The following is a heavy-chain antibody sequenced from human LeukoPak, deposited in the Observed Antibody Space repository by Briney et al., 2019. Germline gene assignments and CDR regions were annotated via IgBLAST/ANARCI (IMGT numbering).Heavy chain of an antibody. Sequence: GGSLRLSCAASGFIFSDYNMHWVRQAPGKGLEWVSSVSNSGDYIHYADSVKGRFTISRDNSKNSLYLQMNSLRAEDTAVYYCARALIGYYFDYWGQGTLVTVSS. D-gene: IGHD2-8*01. J-gene: IGHJ4*02. CDR2: VSNSGDYI. CDR3: ARALIGYYFDY. V-gene: IGHV3-21*06. CDR1: GFIFSDYN.